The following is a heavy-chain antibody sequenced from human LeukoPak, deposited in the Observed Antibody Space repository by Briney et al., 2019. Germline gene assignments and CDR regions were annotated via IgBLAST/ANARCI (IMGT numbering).Heavy chain of an antibody. CDR1: GFTFSSYA. V-gene: IGHV3-23*01. J-gene: IGHJ4*02. D-gene: IGHD6-13*01. CDR2: TSGSGGST. CDR3: AKDRPAAAGMEPH. Sequence: PGGCLRPSCAAAGFTFSSYAMSWVRQAPGEGLGWVSATSGSGGSTYYAESVKGRSTISRNNSKNTLYLQMNTLRAEDTAVYYCAKDRPAAAGMEPHGGQGTLVTVYS.